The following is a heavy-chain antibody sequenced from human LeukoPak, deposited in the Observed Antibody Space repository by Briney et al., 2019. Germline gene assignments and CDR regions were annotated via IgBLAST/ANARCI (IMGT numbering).Heavy chain of an antibody. D-gene: IGHD3-16*02. Sequence: PGGSLRLSCAASGFTFSRYAMSWVRQAPGKGLEWVSATSGDGANTYCADSVKGRFTMSRDNSKNTLYLQMNSLRAEDTAVYFCAKTVSGSHSYQGGDYWGQGTLVFVSS. V-gene: IGHV3-23*01. CDR2: TSGDGANT. J-gene: IGHJ4*02. CDR3: AKTVSGSHSYQGGDY. CDR1: GFTFSRYA.